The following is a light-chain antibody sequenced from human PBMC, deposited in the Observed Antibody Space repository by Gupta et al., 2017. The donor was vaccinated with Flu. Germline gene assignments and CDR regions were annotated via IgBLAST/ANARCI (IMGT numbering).Light chain of an antibody. Sequence: SPGERATLSCRASQSVSSYLAWYQQKPGQAPRLLIYDASNRATGIPARFSGSGSGTDFTLTISSLEPEDFAVYYCQQRSNWPPLLTFGGGTKVEIK. CDR2: DAS. CDR1: QSVSSY. J-gene: IGKJ4*01. CDR3: QQRSNWPPLLT. V-gene: IGKV3-11*01.